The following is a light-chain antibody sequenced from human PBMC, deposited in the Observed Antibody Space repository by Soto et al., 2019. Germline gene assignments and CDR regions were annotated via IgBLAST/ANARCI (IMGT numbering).Light chain of an antibody. Sequence: AIQLTQSPSSLSASVGDRVTITCRASQGVSSSLAWYQQKPGTAPKLLIYDASDLETGVPSRFSGSGSGTDFTLTISSLQPEDFATYYCQQFNNYPLTFGQGNDWRL. CDR3: QQFNNYPLT. J-gene: IGKJ5*01. V-gene: IGKV1D-13*01. CDR1: QGVSSS. CDR2: DAS.